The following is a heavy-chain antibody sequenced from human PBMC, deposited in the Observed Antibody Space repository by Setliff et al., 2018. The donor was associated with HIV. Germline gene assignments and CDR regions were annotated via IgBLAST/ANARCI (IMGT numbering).Heavy chain of an antibody. CDR1: GESFNTYF. D-gene: IGHD5-12*01. CDR3: ARHVDIVAPFDF. Sequence: SETLSLTCAVYGESFNTYFWSWIRQPPGKGLEWIGQINHSGSTNYNPSLRSRVTISIGTSKNQFSLKLSSVTAADTAVYYCARHVDIVAPFDFWGQGTLVTVSS. V-gene: IGHV4-34*01. CDR2: INHSGST. J-gene: IGHJ4*02.